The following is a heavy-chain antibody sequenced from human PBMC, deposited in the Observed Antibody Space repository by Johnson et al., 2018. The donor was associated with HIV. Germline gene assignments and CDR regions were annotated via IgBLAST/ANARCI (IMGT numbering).Heavy chain of an antibody. J-gene: IGHJ3*02. CDR1: GFTFSSYA. D-gene: IGHD1-14*01. V-gene: IGHV3-30*04. CDR2: ISYDGSNK. Sequence: QVQLVESGGGLVQPGGSLRLSCAASGFTFSSYAMHWVRQAPGKGLEWVAVISYDGSNKYYADSVKGRFTISRDNSKNTLYLQMNSLRAEDTAVYYCARDGPGRLGLDIWGQGTMVTVSS. CDR3: ARDGPGRLGLDI.